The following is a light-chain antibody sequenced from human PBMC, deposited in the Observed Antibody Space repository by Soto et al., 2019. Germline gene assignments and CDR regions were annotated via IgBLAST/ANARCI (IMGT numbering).Light chain of an antibody. CDR1: QSVNIH. CDR3: QQYNKWPFS. J-gene: IGKJ5*01. CDR2: GAS. V-gene: IGKV3D-15*01. Sequence: IVMTQSPATLSVSPWERATLSCRASQSVNIHLAWYQQKPGQAPRLLIYGASARATGIPAKFSGSGSGTEFTLTISSLQSEDFAVYYCQQYNKWPFSFGQGTRLEIK.